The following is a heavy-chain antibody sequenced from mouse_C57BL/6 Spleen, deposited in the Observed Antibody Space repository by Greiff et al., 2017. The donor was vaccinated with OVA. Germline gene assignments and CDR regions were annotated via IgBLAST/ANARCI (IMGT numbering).Heavy chain of an antibody. D-gene: IGHD2-4*01. V-gene: IGHV1-50*01. CDR1: GYTFTSYW. Sequence: VQLQQPVAELVKPGASVKLSCKASGYTFTSYWMQWVKQRPGQGLEWIGEIDPSDSYTNSNQKFKGKATVTVDTSSSKAYMQLSSLTSEDSAVYYCSMIKRYFDVWGTGTTVTVSS. CDR2: IDPSDSYT. CDR3: SMIKRYFDV. J-gene: IGHJ1*03.